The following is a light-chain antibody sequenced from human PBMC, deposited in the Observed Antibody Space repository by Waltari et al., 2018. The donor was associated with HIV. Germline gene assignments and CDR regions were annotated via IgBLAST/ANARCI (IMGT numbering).Light chain of an antibody. J-gene: IGLJ1*01. CDR2: EVS. CDR3: SSYTRSSTYV. CDR1: SSDVFNYNY. Sequence: QSTLTQPVSVSGSPGQSITISCTGTSSDVFNYNYVSWYQQHPDRAPKLMFYEVSNRPSGVSNRFSGSKSGNTASLTISGLQAEDEADYYCSSYTRSSTYVFGTGTKVTVL. V-gene: IGLV2-14*01.